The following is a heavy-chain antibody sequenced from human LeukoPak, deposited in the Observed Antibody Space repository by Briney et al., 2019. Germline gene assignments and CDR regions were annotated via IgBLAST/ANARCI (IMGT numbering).Heavy chain of an antibody. CDR3: ARFPSLGWNGERGYMDV. V-gene: IGHV3-48*03. Sequence: GGSLRLSCAASGFTFSSYEMNWVRQAPGKGLEWVSYISSSGSTIYYADSVKGRFTISRDNAKNSLYLQMNSLRAEDTAVYYCARFPSLGWNGERGYMDVWGKGTTVTISS. J-gene: IGHJ6*03. CDR1: GFTFSSYE. D-gene: IGHD1-1*01. CDR2: ISSSGSTI.